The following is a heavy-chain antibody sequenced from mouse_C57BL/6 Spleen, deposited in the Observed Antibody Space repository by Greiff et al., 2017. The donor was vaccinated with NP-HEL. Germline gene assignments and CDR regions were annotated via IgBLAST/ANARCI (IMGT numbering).Heavy chain of an antibody. CDR1: GFTFSSYA. J-gene: IGHJ1*03. CDR3: TRDPLYYGSGYGYFDV. Sequence: EVQLVESGEGLVKPGGSLKLSCAASGFTFSSYAMSWVRQTPEKRLEWVAYISSGGDYIYYADTVKGRFTISRDNARNTLYLQMSSLKSEDTAMYYCTRDPLYYGSGYGYFDVWGTGTTVTVSS. D-gene: IGHD1-1*01. CDR2: ISSGGDYI. V-gene: IGHV5-9-1*02.